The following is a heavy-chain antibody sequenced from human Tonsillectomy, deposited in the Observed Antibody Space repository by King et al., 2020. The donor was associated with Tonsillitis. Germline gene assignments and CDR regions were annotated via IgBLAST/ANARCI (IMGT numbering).Heavy chain of an antibody. CDR3: AGGGRAPEDY. D-gene: IGHD1-14*01. CDR2: IYYSGST. Sequence: VQLQESGPGLVKPSETLSLTCTVSGGSISSYYWSWIRQPSGKGLEWIGCIYYSGSTNYNPSLKSRVTISVDTSKNQFSLKLSSVTATDTAVYYCAGGGRAPEDYWGQGTLVTVSS. J-gene: IGHJ4*02. CDR1: GGSISSYY. V-gene: IGHV4-59*08.